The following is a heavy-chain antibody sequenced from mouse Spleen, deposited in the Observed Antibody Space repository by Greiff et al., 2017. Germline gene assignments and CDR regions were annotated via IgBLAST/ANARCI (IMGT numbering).Heavy chain of an antibody. D-gene: IGHD1-1*01. CDR3: ARHSYYYGSSYGYFDY. J-gene: IGHJ2*01. CDR2: ISSGGGNT. V-gene: IGHV5-9-3*01. Sequence: EVQLQESGGGLVKLGGSLKLSCAASGFTFSSYAMSWVRQTPEKRLEWVATISSGGGNTYYPDSVKGRFTISRDNAKNTLYLQMSSLKSEDTAMYYCARHSYYYGSSYGYFDYWGQGTTLTVSS. CDR1: GFTFSSYA.